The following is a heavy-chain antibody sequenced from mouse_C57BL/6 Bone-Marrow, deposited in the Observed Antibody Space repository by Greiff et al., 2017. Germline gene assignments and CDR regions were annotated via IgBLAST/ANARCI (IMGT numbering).Heavy chain of an antibody. D-gene: IGHD2-2*01. J-gene: IGHJ3*01. CDR2: IYPRSGNT. CDR1: GYTFTSYG. Sequence: VQLQQSGAELARPGASVKLSCKASGYTFTSYGISWVKQRTGQGLEWIGEIYPRSGNTYYNEKFKGKATLTVDKSSSTAYMQLSSLTSEDSAVYYCARGGLWLRRAWFAYWGQGTLVTVSA. V-gene: IGHV1-81*01. CDR3: ARGGLWLRRAWFAY.